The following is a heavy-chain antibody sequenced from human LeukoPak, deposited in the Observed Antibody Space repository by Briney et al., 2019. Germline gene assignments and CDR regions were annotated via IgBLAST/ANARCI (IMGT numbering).Heavy chain of an antibody. CDR1: GGSISSYY. Sequence: WETLSLTCTVSGGSISSYYWSWIRQPPGKGLEWIGCIYYSGSTNYNPSLKSRVTISVDTSKDQFSLKLISVTAADTAVYYCARTFLGDWYFDLWGRGTLVTVSS. D-gene: IGHD1-26*01. CDR3: ARTFLGDWYFDL. V-gene: IGHV4-59*01. CDR2: IYYSGST. J-gene: IGHJ2*01.